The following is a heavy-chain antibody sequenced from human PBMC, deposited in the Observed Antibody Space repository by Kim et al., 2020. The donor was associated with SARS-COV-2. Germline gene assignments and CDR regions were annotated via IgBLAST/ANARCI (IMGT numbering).Heavy chain of an antibody. CDR1: GFTFSSYG. J-gene: IGHJ6*03. CDR2: ISYDGSNK. D-gene: IGHD3-10*01. V-gene: IGHV3-30*18. Sequence: GGSLRLSCAASGFTFSSYGMHWVRQAPGKGLEWVAVISYDGSNKYYADSVKGRFTISRDNSKNTLYLQMNSLRAEDTAVYYCAKGDGYGSLYYYYMDVWGKGTTVTVSS. CDR3: AKGDGYGSLYYYYMDV.